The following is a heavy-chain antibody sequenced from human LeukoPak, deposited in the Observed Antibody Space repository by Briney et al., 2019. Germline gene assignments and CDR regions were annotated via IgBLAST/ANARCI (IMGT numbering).Heavy chain of an antibody. D-gene: IGHD6-19*01. CDR2: ISSSSSYI. Sequence: PGGSLRLSCAASGFTFSGYSMNWVRQAPGKGLEWVSSISSSSSYIYYADSVKGRFTISRDNAKNSLYLQMNSLRAEDTAVYYCARDSAVAGTYWGQGTLVTVSS. CDR1: GFTFSGYS. J-gene: IGHJ4*02. V-gene: IGHV3-21*01. CDR3: ARDSAVAGTY.